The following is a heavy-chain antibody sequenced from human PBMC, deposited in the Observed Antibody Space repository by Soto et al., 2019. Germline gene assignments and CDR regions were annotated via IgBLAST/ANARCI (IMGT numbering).Heavy chain of an antibody. CDR1: GFTFNSYA. J-gene: IGHJ4*02. Sequence: WGSLRLSCVASGFTFNSYAMSWVRQAPGKGLEWVSAISGSGGSTYYADSVKGRFTISRDNSKNTLYLQMNSLRAEDTAVYYCAKPGEYSSSYFDLWGKGTLVTVS. CDR3: AKPGEYSSSYFDL. CDR2: ISGSGGST. D-gene: IGHD6-6*01. V-gene: IGHV3-23*01.